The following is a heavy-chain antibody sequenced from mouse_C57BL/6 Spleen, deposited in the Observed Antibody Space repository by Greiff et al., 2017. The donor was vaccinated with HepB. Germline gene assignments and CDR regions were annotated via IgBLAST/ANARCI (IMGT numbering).Heavy chain of an antibody. CDR1: GFTFSDYG. D-gene: IGHD2-3*01. CDR3: ARRWLLPYAMDY. CDR2: ISSGSSTI. Sequence: EVMLVESGGGLVKPGGYLKLSCAASGFTFSDYGMHWVRQAPEKGLEWVAYISSGSSTIYYADTVKGRFTISRDNAKNTLFLQMTSLRSEDTAMYYCARRWLLPYAMDYWGQGTSVTVSS. J-gene: IGHJ4*01. V-gene: IGHV5-17*01.